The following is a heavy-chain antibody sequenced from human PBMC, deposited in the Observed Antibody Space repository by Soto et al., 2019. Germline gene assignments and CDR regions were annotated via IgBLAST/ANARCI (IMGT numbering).Heavy chain of an antibody. CDR2: TYYRSKWYN. V-gene: IGHV6-1*01. D-gene: IGHD6-19*01. Sequence: SQTLSLTCAISGDSVSSNSVAWNWIRQSPSRGLEWLGRTYYRSKWYNAYSVSVKSRITINPDTSKKQFSLQLKSVTPEDTAVYYCVRDTGSGSGWYGIWGQGTQVTVSS. J-gene: IGHJ4*02. CDR1: GDSVSSNSVA. CDR3: VRDTGSGSGWYGI.